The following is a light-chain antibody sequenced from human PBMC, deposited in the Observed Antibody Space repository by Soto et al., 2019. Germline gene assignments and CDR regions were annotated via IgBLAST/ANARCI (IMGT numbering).Light chain of an antibody. CDR1: QSVSNY. Sequence: IVMTQSPATLSVSPGERATLSCRASQSVSNYLAWYQQKPGQAPRLLIYDASTRATGIPARFSGSGSGTDFTLTISMLEPEDFAIYYCQQRHSWVTFGQGTRLEIK. V-gene: IGKV3-11*01. J-gene: IGKJ5*01. CDR2: DAS. CDR3: QQRHSWVT.